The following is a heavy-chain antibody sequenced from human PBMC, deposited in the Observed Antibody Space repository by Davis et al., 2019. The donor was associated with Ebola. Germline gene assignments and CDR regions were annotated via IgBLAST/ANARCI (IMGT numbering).Heavy chain of an antibody. Sequence: PSETLSLTCTVSGGSISSHYWSWIRQPAGKGLEWIGRIYTSGSTNYNPSLKSRVTMSVDTSKNQFSLKLSSVTAADTAVYYCATYLRYFDWSTKPYYMDVWGKGTTVTVSS. CDR3: ATYLRYFDWSTKPYYMDV. D-gene: IGHD3-9*01. J-gene: IGHJ6*03. V-gene: IGHV4-4*07. CDR2: IYTSGST. CDR1: GGSISSHY.